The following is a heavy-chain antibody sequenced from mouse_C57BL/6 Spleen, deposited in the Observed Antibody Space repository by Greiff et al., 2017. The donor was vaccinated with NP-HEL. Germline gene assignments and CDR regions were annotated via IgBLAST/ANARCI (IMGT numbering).Heavy chain of an antibody. CDR2: INPNNGGT. Sequence: EVKLMESGPELVKPGASVKMSCKASGYTFTDYNMHWVKQSHGKSLEWIGYINPNNGGTSYNQKFKGKATLTVNKSSSTAYMELRSLTSEDSAVYYCARWLGWYFDVWGTGTTVTVSS. D-gene: IGHD2-2*01. J-gene: IGHJ1*03. V-gene: IGHV1-22*01. CDR3: ARWLGWYFDV. CDR1: GYTFTDYN.